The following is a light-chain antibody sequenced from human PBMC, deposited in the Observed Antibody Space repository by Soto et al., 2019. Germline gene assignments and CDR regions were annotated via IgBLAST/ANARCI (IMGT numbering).Light chain of an antibody. CDR2: IAS. J-gene: IGKJ1*01. Sequence: EIVLTQSPGTLSLFPGERATHSCRATQSVSSNYLAWYQQKPGQAPRLLIYIASSRATGIPDRFSGSGSGTDFTLTISRLEPEDFAVYYCQQYGTSPWTFGQGTQVEIK. CDR3: QQYGTSPWT. CDR1: QSVSSNY. V-gene: IGKV3-20*01.